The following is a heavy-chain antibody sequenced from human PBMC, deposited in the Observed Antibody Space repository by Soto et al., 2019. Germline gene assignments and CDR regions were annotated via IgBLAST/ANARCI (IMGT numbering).Heavy chain of an antibody. CDR2: MSHSGGT. CDR1: GGFVSSGSYY. V-gene: IGHV4-34*01. J-gene: IGHJ3*02. CDR3: ARVERGTATTVVDAFDI. Sequence: QVQLQQRGAGLLKPSETLSLTCAVYGGFVSSGSYYWSWIRQPPGKGLEWIGEMSHSGGTHFNPSLKSRVTISVDTSKIQFSLKMSSVTAADTALYYCARVERGTATTVVDAFDIWGPGTMVTVSS. D-gene: IGHD1-1*01.